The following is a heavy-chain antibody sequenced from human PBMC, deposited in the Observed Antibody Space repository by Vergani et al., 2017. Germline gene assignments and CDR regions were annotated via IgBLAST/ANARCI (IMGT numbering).Heavy chain of an antibody. V-gene: IGHV3-7*01. Sequence: EVLLVESGGGLVQPGESLRLSCTASGFTFSDFWMTWVRQVPGKGLEWVANIMPDGSATMYADSLRGRFSISRDNAKNSLHLHMSSLRVEDTAVYYCARSIGYCAGASSRAYYFDRWGQGTRVTDCS. CDR2: IMPDGSAT. J-gene: IGHJ5*02. D-gene: IGHD2-21*01. CDR3: ARSIGYCAGASSRAYYFDR. CDR1: GFTFSDFW.